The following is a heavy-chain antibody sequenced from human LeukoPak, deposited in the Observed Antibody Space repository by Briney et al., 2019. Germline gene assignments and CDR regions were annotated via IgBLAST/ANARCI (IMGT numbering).Heavy chain of an antibody. CDR1: GFTFSSYW. CDR2: IKQDGSEK. CDR3: ARAPPGYCSGGSCYSL. D-gene: IGHD2-15*01. Sequence: GGSLRLSCAASGFTFSSYWMSWVRQAQGKGLEWVANIKQDGSEKYYVDSVKGRFTISRDNAKNSLYLQVNSLRAEDTAVYYCARAPPGYCSGGSCYSLWGQGTLVTVSS. V-gene: IGHV3-7*01. J-gene: IGHJ4*02.